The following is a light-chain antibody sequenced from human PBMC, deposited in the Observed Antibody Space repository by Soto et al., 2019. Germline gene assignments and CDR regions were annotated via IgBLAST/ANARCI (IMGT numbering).Light chain of an antibody. CDR1: QGISNY. CDR3: QKDNSATQDT. J-gene: IGKJ5*01. CDR2: ARS. Sequence: DIQMTQSPSSLSASVGDRVTITCRASQGISNYLAWYQQKPGKDSKLLIYARSTLQSGVPSRFSGSGSGTDFTLTISRLQPEDVASYYCQKDNSATQDTFDQGTRLEIK. V-gene: IGKV1-27*01.